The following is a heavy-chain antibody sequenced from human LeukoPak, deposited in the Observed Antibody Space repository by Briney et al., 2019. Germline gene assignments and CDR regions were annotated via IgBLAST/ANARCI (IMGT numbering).Heavy chain of an antibody. J-gene: IGHJ4*02. D-gene: IGHD6-19*01. CDR3: ARKWLVIDY. CDR2: ISGSGSNT. Sequence: PGGSLRLSCAASGFTFSSYAMTWVRQAPGKGLEWVSAISGSGSNTYYADSVKGRFTISRDNAKNSLYLQMNSLRAEDTAVYYCARKWLVIDYWGQGTLVTVSS. V-gene: IGHV3-23*01. CDR1: GFTFSSYA.